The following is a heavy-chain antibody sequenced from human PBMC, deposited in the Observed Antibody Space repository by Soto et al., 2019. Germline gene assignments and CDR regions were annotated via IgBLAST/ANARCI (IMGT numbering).Heavy chain of an antibody. CDR2: IYYSGST. CDR1: GGSISSSSYY. D-gene: IGHD6-13*01. J-gene: IGHJ4*02. CDR3: ARLRVAAAYIDY. V-gene: IGHV4-39*01. Sequence: SETLSLTCTVSGGSISSSSYYWGWIRQPPGKGLEWIGSIYYSGSTYYNPSLKSQVTISVDTSKNQFSLKLSSATAADTAVYYCARLRVAAAYIDYWGQGTLVTVSS.